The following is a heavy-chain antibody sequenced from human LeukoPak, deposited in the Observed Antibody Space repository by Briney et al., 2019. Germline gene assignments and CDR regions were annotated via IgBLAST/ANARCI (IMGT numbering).Heavy chain of an antibody. D-gene: IGHD5-18*01. CDR3: ARMDTAMVVYFDF. V-gene: IGHV4-39*01. Sequence: PSETLSLTCTVSGGYIGSSIYYWGWIRQPPGKGLEWIGSIYYSGNTYYNPSLKSRVTISVDTSKNQFSLKLSSVTAADTAVYYCARMDTAMVVYFDFWGQGTLVTVSS. CDR1: GGYIGSSIYY. J-gene: IGHJ4*02. CDR2: IYYSGNT.